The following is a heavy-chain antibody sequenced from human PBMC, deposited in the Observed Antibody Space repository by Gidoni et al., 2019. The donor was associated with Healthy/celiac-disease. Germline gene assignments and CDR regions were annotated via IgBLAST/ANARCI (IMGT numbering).Heavy chain of an antibody. D-gene: IGHD3-22*01. J-gene: IGHJ4*02. CDR3: ARIIQWWYYDSSGPIDY. Sequence: QVTLKESGPVLVKPTETLALTCTVSGFSLSNARMGVSWIRQPPGKALEWLAHIFSHDEKSYSTFLQIRLTISKDTSTSQVVLTMTNMDPVDTATYSCARIIQWWYYDSSGPIDYWGQGTLVTVSS. CDR1: GFSLSNARMG. CDR2: IFSHDEK. V-gene: IGHV2-26*01.